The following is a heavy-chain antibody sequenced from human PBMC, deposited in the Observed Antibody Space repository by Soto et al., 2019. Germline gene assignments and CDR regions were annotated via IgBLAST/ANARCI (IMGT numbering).Heavy chain of an antibody. Sequence: GGSLRLSCAASGFTFSSYSMNWVRQAPGKGLEWVSYISSSSSTIYYADSVKGRFTISRDNAKNSLYLQMNSLRAEDTAVYYCARDRGEWELIFQHWGKGTLVTVSS. CDR3: ARDRGEWELIFQH. J-gene: IGHJ1*01. CDR2: ISSSSSTI. CDR1: GFTFSSYS. V-gene: IGHV3-48*01. D-gene: IGHD1-26*01.